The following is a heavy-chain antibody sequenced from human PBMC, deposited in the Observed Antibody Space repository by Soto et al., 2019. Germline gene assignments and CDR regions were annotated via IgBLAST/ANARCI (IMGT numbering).Heavy chain of an antibody. V-gene: IGHV1-18*04. CDR3: ARSSAPGGSYYGEGFDY. Sequence: ASVKVSCKASGYTFTSYGISWVRQAPGQGLEWMGWISAYNGNTNYAQKLQGRVTMTTDTSTSTAYMELRGLRSDDTAVYYCARSSAPGGSYYGEGFDYWGQGTLVTVS. CDR1: GYTFTSYG. D-gene: IGHD1-26*01. J-gene: IGHJ4*02. CDR2: ISAYNGNT.